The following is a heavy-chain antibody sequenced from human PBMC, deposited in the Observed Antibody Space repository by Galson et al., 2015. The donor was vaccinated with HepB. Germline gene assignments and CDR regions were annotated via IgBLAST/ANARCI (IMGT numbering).Heavy chain of an antibody. CDR1: GFTFSSYW. CDR3: ARDPYDILTETRFDY. CDR2: INSDGSST. V-gene: IGHV3-74*01. J-gene: IGHJ4*02. Sequence: SLRLSCAASGFTFSSYWMHWVRQAPGKGLVWVSRINSDGSSTSYADSVKGRFTISRDNAKNTLYLQMNSLRAEDTAVYYCARDPYDILTETRFDYWGQGTLVTVSS. D-gene: IGHD3-9*01.